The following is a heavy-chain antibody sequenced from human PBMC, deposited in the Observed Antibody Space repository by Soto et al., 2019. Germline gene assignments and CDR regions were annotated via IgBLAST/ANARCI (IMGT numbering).Heavy chain of an antibody. CDR1: GGTFSSYA. D-gene: IGHD3-16*02. J-gene: IGHJ4*02. CDR3: ARVRYDYVWGSYRSDFDY. Sequence: QVQLVQSGAEVKKPGSSVKVSCKASGGTFSSYAISWVRQAPGQGLEWMGGIIPIFGTANYAQKFQGRVKITADKSTSTAYMELSSMRSEDTAVYYCARVRYDYVWGSYRSDFDYWGQGTLVTVSS. CDR2: IIPIFGTA. V-gene: IGHV1-69*06.